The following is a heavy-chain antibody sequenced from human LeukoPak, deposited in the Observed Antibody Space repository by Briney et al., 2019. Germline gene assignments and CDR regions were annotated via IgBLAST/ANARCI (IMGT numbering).Heavy chain of an antibody. Sequence: GGSLRLSCAASGFTVSSNYMSRVRQAPGKGLEWVSVIYSGGSTYYADSVKGRFTISRDNSKTTLYLQMNSLRAEDTAVYYCASTVVTRWYYYMDVWGKGTTVTVSS. D-gene: IGHD4-23*01. J-gene: IGHJ6*03. V-gene: IGHV3-66*01. CDR3: ASTVVTRWYYYMDV. CDR1: GFTVSSNY. CDR2: IYSGGST.